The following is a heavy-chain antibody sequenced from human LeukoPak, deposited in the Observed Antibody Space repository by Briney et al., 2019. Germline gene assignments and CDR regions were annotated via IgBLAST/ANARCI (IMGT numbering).Heavy chain of an antibody. CDR3: TKELRYFDDYGMDV. D-gene: IGHD3-9*01. CDR2: MNSDGSTT. V-gene: IGHV3-74*01. J-gene: IGHJ6*02. Sequence: GGSLRLSCAASGFTFSRDWMHWVRQGPGKGLVWVSRMNSDGSTTNYADSVKGRFTISRDNAKNSLYLQMNSLRAEDTAVYYCTKELRYFDDYGMDVWGQGTTVTVSS. CDR1: GFTFSRDW.